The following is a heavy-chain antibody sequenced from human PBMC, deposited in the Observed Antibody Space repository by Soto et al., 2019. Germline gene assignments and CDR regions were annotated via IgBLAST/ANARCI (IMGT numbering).Heavy chain of an antibody. CDR2: ISSSSSTI. Sequence: GGSMRLCCSAFGFTFSSYSMNWVRQATGKGLEWVSYISSSSSTIYYADSVKGRFTISRDNANNSRYLQMNRLRDEDTAVYYCARDQSVEVTAIMDWYFELWGRGTLVTVSS. J-gene: IGHJ2*01. D-gene: IGHD2-21*02. CDR1: GFTFSSYS. CDR3: ARDQSVEVTAIMDWYFEL. V-gene: IGHV3-48*02.